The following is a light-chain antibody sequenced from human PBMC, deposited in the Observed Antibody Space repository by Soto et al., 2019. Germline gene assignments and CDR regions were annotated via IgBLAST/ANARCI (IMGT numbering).Light chain of an antibody. Sequence: DIQMTQSPSSLSASGGYRVTITCRASQSISTYLNWYQQKPGKAPNLLIFAASTLQSGVPSRFSGSGSGTDFTLTIRSLQPEDFATYYCQQSYTAPLTFGGGTKVDI. CDR2: AAS. CDR1: QSISTY. CDR3: QQSYTAPLT. J-gene: IGKJ4*01. V-gene: IGKV1-39*01.